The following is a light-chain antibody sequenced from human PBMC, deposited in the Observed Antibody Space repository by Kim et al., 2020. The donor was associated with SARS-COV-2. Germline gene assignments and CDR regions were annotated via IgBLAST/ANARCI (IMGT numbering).Light chain of an antibody. J-gene: IGKJ1*01. CDR2: GAS. CDR3: QKYNSAPWT. CDR1: QGISNS. V-gene: IGKV1-27*01. Sequence: DIQMAQSPSSLSASVGDRVTITCRASQGISNSLAWYRQKPGKVPMLLIYGASTLRSGVPSRFRGSGSGTDFTLTISSLQPEDAATYDCQKYNSAPWTFGQGTKVEIK.